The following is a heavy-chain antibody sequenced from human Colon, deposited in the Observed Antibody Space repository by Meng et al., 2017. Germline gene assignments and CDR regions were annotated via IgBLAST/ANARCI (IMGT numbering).Heavy chain of an antibody. CDR3: ASARLARGKFLSFDF. J-gene: IGHJ4*02. CDR1: GDSISPYY. CDR2: IYDSGTT. Sequence: GSLRLSCTVSGDSISPYYWSWIRQPPGKELEWIGYIYDSGTTSYNPSLKSRVTISVGTSKNQFSLKLKSVTAADTADYYFASARLARGKFLSFDFWGQGILVTVSS. V-gene: IGHV4-59*01. D-gene: IGHD3-3*01.